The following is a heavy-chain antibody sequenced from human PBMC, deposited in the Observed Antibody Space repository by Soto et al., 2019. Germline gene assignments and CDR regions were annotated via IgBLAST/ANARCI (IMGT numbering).Heavy chain of an antibody. D-gene: IGHD2-21*01. Sequence: QVQLVQSGAEVKKPGASVKVSCKASGYTFTSYGISWVRQAPGQGLEWMGWISAYNGNTNYAQKLQGRVTMTTDTAASTAYMELRSLRSDDTAVYYCARWSTAVPPGFELLANFDYWGQGTLVTVSS. V-gene: IGHV1-18*01. CDR3: ARWSTAVPPGFELLANFDY. J-gene: IGHJ4*02. CDR2: ISAYNGNT. CDR1: GYTFTSYG.